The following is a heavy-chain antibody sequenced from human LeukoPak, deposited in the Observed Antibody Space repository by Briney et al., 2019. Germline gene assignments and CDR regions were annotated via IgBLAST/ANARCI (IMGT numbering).Heavy chain of an antibody. V-gene: IGHV1-18*01. CDR3: ARAGDWLLYYFDY. J-gene: IGHJ4*02. CDR1: GYTFTSYG. CDR2: ISAYNGNT. D-gene: IGHD3/OR15-3a*01. Sequence: ASVKVSCKASGYTFTSYGISWVRQAPGQGLEWMGWISAYNGNTNYAQKLQGRVTTTTDTSTSTAYMELRSLRSGDTAVYYCARAGDWLLYYFDYWGQGTLVTVSS.